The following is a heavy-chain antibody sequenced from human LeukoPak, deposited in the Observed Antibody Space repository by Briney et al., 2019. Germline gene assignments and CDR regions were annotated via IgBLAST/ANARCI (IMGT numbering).Heavy chain of an antibody. Sequence: GGSLRLSCAASGFTFSSYAMHWVRQAPGKGLEWVSAISGSGGSTYYADSVKGRFTISRDNSKNTLYLQMNSLRAEDTAVYYCARPYYYGSGSAWGYFDYWGQGTLVTVSS. CDR1: GFTFSSYA. CDR3: ARPYYYGSGSAWGYFDY. J-gene: IGHJ4*02. D-gene: IGHD3-10*01. CDR2: ISGSGGST. V-gene: IGHV3-23*01.